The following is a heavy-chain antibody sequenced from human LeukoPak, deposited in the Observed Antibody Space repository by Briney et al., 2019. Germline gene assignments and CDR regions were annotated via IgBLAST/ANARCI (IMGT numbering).Heavy chain of an antibody. CDR3: AKDQGWGSWPCFDY. CDR1: GFTFSTYA. Sequence: PGGSLRLSCAASGFTFSTYAMSWVRQAPGKGLEWVSAISGSGGSTYYADSVKGRFTISRDNSKNTLYLQMNSLRAEDTAVYYCAKDQGWGSWPCFDYWGQGTLVTVSS. J-gene: IGHJ4*02. CDR2: ISGSGGST. D-gene: IGHD6-13*01. V-gene: IGHV3-23*01.